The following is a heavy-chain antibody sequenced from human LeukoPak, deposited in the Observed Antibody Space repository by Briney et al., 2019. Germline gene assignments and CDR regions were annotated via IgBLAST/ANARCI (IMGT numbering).Heavy chain of an antibody. V-gene: IGHV3-30*18. D-gene: IGHD3-10*01. CDR3: AKDRGFSFASGSSELDY. CDR2: ISYDGSNK. Sequence: PGRSLRLSYAASGFTFSKYGMHWVRQAPGKGLEWVAVISYDGSNKYYADSVKGRITISRDNSKNTLYLQMNSLRAEDTAVYYCAKDRGFSFASGSSELDYWGQGTLVTVSS. J-gene: IGHJ4*02. CDR1: GFTFSKYG.